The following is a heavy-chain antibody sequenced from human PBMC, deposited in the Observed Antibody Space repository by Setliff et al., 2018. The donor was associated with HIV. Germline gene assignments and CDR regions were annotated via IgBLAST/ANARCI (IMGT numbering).Heavy chain of an antibody. CDR3: ARWTYYHASGSYRGKFDY. D-gene: IGHD3-10*01. CDR1: GGSISSSNW. CDR2: IYHSGST. Sequence: SETLSLTCAVSGGSISSSNWWSWVRQSPGKGLEWIGEIYHSGSTNYNPSLKSRVTISLDTSKNQISLKLSSVTAADTAVYYCARWTYYHASGSYRGKFDYWGQGTLVTVSS. V-gene: IGHV4-4*02. J-gene: IGHJ4*02.